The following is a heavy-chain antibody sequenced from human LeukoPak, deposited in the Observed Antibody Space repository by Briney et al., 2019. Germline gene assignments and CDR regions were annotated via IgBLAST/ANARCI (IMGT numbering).Heavy chain of an antibody. V-gene: IGHV3-23*01. Sequence: GGSLRLSCAASGFTFSSYGMSWVRQAPGRGLEWVSAISGSGGSTYYADSVKGRFTISRDNSKNTLYLQMNSLRAEDTAVYYCAKDRTVTTRNFDYWGQGTLVTVSS. CDR2: ISGSGGST. CDR1: GFTFSSYG. CDR3: AKDRTVTTRNFDY. D-gene: IGHD4-17*01. J-gene: IGHJ4*02.